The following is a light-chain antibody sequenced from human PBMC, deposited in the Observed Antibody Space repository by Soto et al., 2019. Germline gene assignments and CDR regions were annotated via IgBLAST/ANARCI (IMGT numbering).Light chain of an antibody. J-gene: IGKJ4*01. CDR1: QAISRF. V-gene: IGKV3-11*01. CDR2: DAS. Sequence: EIVLTQSPATLSLSPGQRATLSCRPSQAISRFLAWYQHKPGQSPRLLIYDASNRATGVPARFSGSGSGTDFTLTISSLESEDFAVYYCQQRGNWPLTFGGGTTVEIK. CDR3: QQRGNWPLT.